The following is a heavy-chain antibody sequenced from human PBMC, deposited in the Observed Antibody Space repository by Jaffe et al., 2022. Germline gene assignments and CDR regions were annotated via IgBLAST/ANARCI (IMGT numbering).Heavy chain of an antibody. D-gene: IGHD6-19*01. CDR2: IRYDGSNK. Sequence: QVQLVESGGGVVQPGGSLRLSCAASGFTFSSYGMHWVRQAPGKGLEWVAFIRYDGSNKYYADSVKGRFTISRDNSKNTLYLQMNSLRAEDTAVYYCAKVRRGIAVAGRGGETDAFDIWGQGTMVTVSS. J-gene: IGHJ3*02. CDR1: GFTFSSYG. V-gene: IGHV3-30*02. CDR3: AKVRRGIAVAGRGGETDAFDI.